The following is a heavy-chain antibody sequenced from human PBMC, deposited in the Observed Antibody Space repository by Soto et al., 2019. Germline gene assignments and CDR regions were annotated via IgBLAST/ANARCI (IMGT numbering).Heavy chain of an antibody. CDR2: ISGRSDYI. V-gene: IGHV3-21*01. D-gene: IGHD3-9*01. J-gene: IGHJ4*02. CDR1: GFTFSIYN. Sequence: GGSLRLSCAASGFTFSIYNMNWVRQAPGKGLEWVSSISGRSDYIYYADSVRGRFTISRDNAKSSLYLQLNSLRAEDTAVYYCARDRSRSDWFPHIEQWGQGILVTVSS. CDR3: ARDRSRSDWFPHIEQ.